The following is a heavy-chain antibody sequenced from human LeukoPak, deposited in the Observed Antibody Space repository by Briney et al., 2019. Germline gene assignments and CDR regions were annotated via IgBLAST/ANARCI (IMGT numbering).Heavy chain of an antibody. V-gene: IGHV1-8*01. Sequence: GASVKVSCKASGYTFTSYDINWVRQATGQGLEWMGWMNPNSGNTCYAQKFQGRVTMTRNTSISTAYMELSSLGSEDTAVYYCASGYEKLDYWGQGTLVTVSS. CDR1: GYTFTSYD. CDR3: ASGYEKLDY. D-gene: IGHD5-12*01. J-gene: IGHJ4*02. CDR2: MNPNSGNT.